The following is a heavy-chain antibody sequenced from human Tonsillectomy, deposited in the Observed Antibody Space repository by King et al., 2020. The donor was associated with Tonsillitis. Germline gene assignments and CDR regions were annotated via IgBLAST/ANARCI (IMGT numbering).Heavy chain of an antibody. CDR2: MHYSGPT. CDR1: SASISSGGYY. Sequence: VQLQESGPGLVKPSQNLSLTCTVSSASISSGGYYWSWIRQHPGKGLEYIGYMHYSGPTFYNPSLKSRVTISVDTSKNQFSLNLRSVTAADTAVYYCARAHIAAAGRGSFDPWGQGTLVTVSS. CDR3: ARAHIAAAGRGSFDP. J-gene: IGHJ5*02. V-gene: IGHV4-31*03. D-gene: IGHD6-13*01.